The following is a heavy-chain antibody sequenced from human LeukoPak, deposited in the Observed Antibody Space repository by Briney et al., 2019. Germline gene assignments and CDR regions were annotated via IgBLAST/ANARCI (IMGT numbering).Heavy chain of an antibody. J-gene: IGHJ4*02. CDR3: ATVPYYDFWSGYRVEGYYFDY. CDR1: GYTLTELS. Sequence: GASVKVSCKVSGYTLTELSMHWVRQAPGKGLEWMGGFDPEDGETIYAQKFQGRVTMTEDTSTDTAYMELSSLRSEDTAVYYCATVPYYDFWSGYRVEGYYFDYWGQGTLVTVSS. CDR2: FDPEDGET. V-gene: IGHV1-24*01. D-gene: IGHD3-3*01.